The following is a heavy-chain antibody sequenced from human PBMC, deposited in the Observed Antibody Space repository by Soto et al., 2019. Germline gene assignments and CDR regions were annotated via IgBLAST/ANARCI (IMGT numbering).Heavy chain of an antibody. D-gene: IGHD4-4*01. J-gene: IGHJ6*03. CDR1: GFTFSNAW. V-gene: IGHV3-15*01. Sequence: EVQLVESGGGLVKPGGSLRLSCAASGFTFSNAWMSWVRQAPGKGLEWVGRIKSKTDGGTTDYAAPVKGRFTISRDDSKNTLYLQMNSLKTEDTAVYYCTTWVYSNYYYYMDVWGKGTTVTVSS. CDR2: IKSKTDGGTT. CDR3: TTWVYSNYYYYMDV.